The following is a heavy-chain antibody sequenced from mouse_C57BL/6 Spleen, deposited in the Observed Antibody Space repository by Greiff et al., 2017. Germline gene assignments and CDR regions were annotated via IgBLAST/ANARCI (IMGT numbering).Heavy chain of an antibody. D-gene: IGHD1-1*01. CDR2: IWGDGST. J-gene: IGHJ3*01. V-gene: IGHV2-3*01. CDR3: AQNHITTVVAGFAY. Sequence: VQGVESGPGLVAPSQSLSITCTVSGFSLTSYGVSWVRQPPGKGLEWLGVIWGDGSTNYHSALISRLSISKDNSKSQVFLKLNSLQTDDTATYYCAQNHITTVVAGFAYWGQGTLVTVSA. CDR1: GFSLTSYG.